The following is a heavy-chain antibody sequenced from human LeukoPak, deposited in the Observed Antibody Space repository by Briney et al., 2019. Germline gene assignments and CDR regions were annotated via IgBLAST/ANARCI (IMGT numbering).Heavy chain of an antibody. CDR1: GDSFSSNSS. J-gene: IGHJ3*02. D-gene: IGHD5-18*01. CDR2: TYYKSKWYN. CDR3: ARGGQGDGYSADEAFDI. V-gene: IGHV6-1*01. Sequence: SQTLSLTCAISGDSFSSNSSWNWIRQSPSRGLEWLGRTYYKSKWYNDYVVSVKSRININPDTSKNQFSLQLNSVTPEDTAVYYCARGGQGDGYSADEAFDIWGQGTMVTVS.